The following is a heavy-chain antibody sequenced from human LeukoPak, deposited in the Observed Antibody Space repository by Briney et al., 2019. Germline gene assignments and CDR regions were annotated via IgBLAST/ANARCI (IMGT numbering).Heavy chain of an antibody. CDR3: ARDQATVATPWWDH. CDR2: IYTSGIT. J-gene: IGHJ4*02. CDR1: GGSISSYY. D-gene: IGHD4-23*01. V-gene: IGHV4-4*07. Sequence: SETLSLTCTVSGGSISSYYWSWIRQLPGKGLEWIGRIYTSGITNYNPSLKSRVTMSVDTSKNQFSLKLSSVTAADTAVYYCARDQATVATPWWDHWGQGTLVTVSS.